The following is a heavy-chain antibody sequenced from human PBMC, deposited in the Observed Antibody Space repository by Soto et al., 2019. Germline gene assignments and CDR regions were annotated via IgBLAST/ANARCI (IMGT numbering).Heavy chain of an antibody. CDR3: AKDRRGYSYGTYYYHYGMDV. D-gene: IGHD5-18*01. CDR1: GFTFSSYG. CDR2: ISYDGSNK. Sequence: QVQLVESGGGVVQPGRSLRLPCAASGFTFSSYGMHWVRQAPGKGLEWVAVISYDGSNKYYADSVKGRFTISRDNSKNTLYLQMNSLRAEDTAVYYCAKDRRGYSYGTYYYHYGMDVWGQGTTVTVSS. V-gene: IGHV3-30*18. J-gene: IGHJ6*02.